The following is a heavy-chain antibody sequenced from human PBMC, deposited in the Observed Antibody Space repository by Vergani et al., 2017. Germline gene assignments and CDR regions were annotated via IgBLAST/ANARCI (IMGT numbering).Heavy chain of an antibody. D-gene: IGHD3-9*01. J-gene: IGHJ3*02. CDR1: GGSISSYY. CDR2: IYTSGST. V-gene: IGHV4-4*07. CDR3: ARGWTYYDILTGYYCDAFDI. Sequence: QVQLQESGPGLVKPSETLSLTCTVSGGSISSYYWSWIRQPAGKGLEWIGRIYTSGSTNYNPSLKSRVTMSVDTSKNQFSLKLSSVTAADTAVYYCARGWTYYDILTGYYCDAFDIWGQGTMVTVSS.